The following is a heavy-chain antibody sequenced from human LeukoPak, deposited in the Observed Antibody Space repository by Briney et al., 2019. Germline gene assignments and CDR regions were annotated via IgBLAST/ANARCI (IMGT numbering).Heavy chain of an antibody. V-gene: IGHV4-4*07. CDR3: ARGRNYYDSSGYDI. D-gene: IGHD3-22*01. CDR2: IHTSGST. Sequence: SETLSLTCTVSGDSISNHYWGWVRQPAGKGLEWIGRIHTSGSTNYNPSLKSRVTLSVDTAKNQFSLKLTSVTAADTAVYYCARGRNYYDSSGYDIWGQGTMVTVSS. J-gene: IGHJ3*02. CDR1: GDSISNHY.